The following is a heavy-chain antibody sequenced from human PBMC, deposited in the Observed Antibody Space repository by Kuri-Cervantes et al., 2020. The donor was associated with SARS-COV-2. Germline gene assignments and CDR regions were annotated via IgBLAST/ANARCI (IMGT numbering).Heavy chain of an antibody. V-gene: IGHV4-34*01. CDR2: INHSGST. J-gene: IGHJ6*02. D-gene: IGHD2-2*01. CDR1: GGSFSGYY. CDR3: ARVSGYCSSTSCRSYGYYYYGMDV. Sequence: GSLRLSCAVYGGSFSGYYWSWIRQPPGKGLEWIGEINHSGSTNYNPSPKSRVTISVDTSKNQFSLKLSSVTAADTAVYYCARVSGYCSSTSCRSYGYYYYGMDVWGQGTTVTVSS.